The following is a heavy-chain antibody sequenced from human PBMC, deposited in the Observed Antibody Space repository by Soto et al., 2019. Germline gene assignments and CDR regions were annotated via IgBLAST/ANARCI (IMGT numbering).Heavy chain of an antibody. D-gene: IGHD1-1*01. J-gene: IGHJ6*02. Sequence: HPGGSLRLSCAASGFTFSSYSMNWVRQAPGKGLEWVSYISSSSSTIYYADSVKGRFTISRDNAKNSLYLQMNSLRDEDTAVYYCARDHVRKRNYYYYYGMDVWGQGTTVTVSS. CDR1: GFTFSSYS. CDR3: ARDHVRKRNYYYYYGMDV. CDR2: ISSSSSTI. V-gene: IGHV3-48*02.